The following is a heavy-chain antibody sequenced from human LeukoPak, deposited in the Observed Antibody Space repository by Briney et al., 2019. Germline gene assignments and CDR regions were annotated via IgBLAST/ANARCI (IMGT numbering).Heavy chain of an antibody. CDR1: GYSFTSYW. V-gene: IGHV5-51*07. Sequence: GESLKISCKGSGYSFTSYWIGWVHQMPGKGLEWMGIIYPGDSNTRYSPSFQGQVTISADKSINTAYVQWSSLKASDTAMYYCARRVVNNRNWYFNLWGRGTLVTVSS. CDR3: ARRVVNNRNWYFNL. CDR2: IYPGDSNT. J-gene: IGHJ2*01. D-gene: IGHD4-23*01.